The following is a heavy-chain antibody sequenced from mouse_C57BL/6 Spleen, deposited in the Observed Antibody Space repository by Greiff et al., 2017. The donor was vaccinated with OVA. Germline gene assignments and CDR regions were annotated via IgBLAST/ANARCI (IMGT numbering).Heavy chain of an antibody. CDR3: ARQGDYDEGYYFDY. J-gene: IGHJ2*01. D-gene: IGHD2-4*01. Sequence: EVKVEESGGGLVKPGGSLKLSCAASGFTFSSYTMSWVRQTPETRLEWVATISGGGGNTSYPDSVKGRFTISRDNAKNTLYRQMSSLRAEDTALYYCARQGDYDEGYYFDYWGQGTTLTVSS. V-gene: IGHV5-9*01. CDR2: ISGGGGNT. CDR1: GFTFSSYT.